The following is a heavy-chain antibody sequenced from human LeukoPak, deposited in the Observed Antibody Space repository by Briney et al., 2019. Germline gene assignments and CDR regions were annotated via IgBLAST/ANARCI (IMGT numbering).Heavy chain of an antibody. J-gene: IGHJ4*02. CDR3: ARETLSGYYSTGFDY. Sequence: SETLSLTCAVSGGSISSGGYSWSWIRQPPGKGLEWIGYIYYSGSTNYNPSLKSRVTISVDTSKNQFSLKLSSVTAADTAVYYCARETLSGYYSTGFDYWGQGTLVTVSS. D-gene: IGHD3-22*01. CDR1: GGSISSGGYS. CDR2: IYYSGST. V-gene: IGHV4-61*08.